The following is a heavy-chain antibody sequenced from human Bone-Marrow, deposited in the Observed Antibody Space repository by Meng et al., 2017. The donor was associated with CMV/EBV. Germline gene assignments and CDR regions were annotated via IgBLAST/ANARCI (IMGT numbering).Heavy chain of an antibody. V-gene: IGHV1-69*05. J-gene: IGHJ4*02. CDR2: IIPILGTT. CDR3: ARESLAARPQYYFYY. D-gene: IGHD6-6*01. CDR1: GGTFNIYA. Sequence: SVKVSCKASGGTFNIYAITWVRQAPGQGLEWMGGIIPILGTTIYARELQGRVTISTDESTSTAYMELSRLRSDDTAVYYCARESLAARPQYYFYYWGQGTLVTVSS.